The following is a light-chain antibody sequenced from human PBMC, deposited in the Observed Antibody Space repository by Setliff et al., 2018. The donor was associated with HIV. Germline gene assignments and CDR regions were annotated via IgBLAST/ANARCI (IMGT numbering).Light chain of an antibody. J-gene: IGLJ2*01. CDR1: SRDVGGGHRY. CDR3: SSYTSSSTSHVV. V-gene: IGLV2-14*01. CDR2: EVN. Sequence: QSALTQPASVSGSPGQSITISCTGTSRDVGGGHRYVSWYQHFPGKAPKLVIYEVNNRPSGVSNRFSGSKSGNTASLTISGLQAEDEADYCCSSYTSSSTSHVVFGGGTKVTVL.